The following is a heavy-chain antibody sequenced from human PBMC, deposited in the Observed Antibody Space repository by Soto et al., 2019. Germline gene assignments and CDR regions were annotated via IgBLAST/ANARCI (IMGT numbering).Heavy chain of an antibody. Sequence: SETLSLTCTVSGGSISSGYYYWSWIRQPPGKGLEWIGYIYYSGSTYYNPSLKSRVTISLDTSKNQFSLKVSSVTAADTAVYYFARGYDWFDPWGQGTLVTVS. CDR2: IYYSGST. CDR3: ARGYDWFDP. D-gene: IGHD5-12*01. CDR1: GGSISSGYYY. J-gene: IGHJ5*02. V-gene: IGHV4-61*01.